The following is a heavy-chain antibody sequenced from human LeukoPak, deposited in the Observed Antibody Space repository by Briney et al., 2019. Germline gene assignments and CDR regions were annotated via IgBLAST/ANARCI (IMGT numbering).Heavy chain of an antibody. Sequence: GGSLRLSCAASGFTVSSNYMNWVRQAPGKGLEWVSVIYSGGSTYYADSVKDRFTISRDNSKNTLYLQMNSLRAEDTALYYCARDLRGVVGATSIVYWGQGTLVTVSS. CDR2: IYSGGST. V-gene: IGHV3-66*01. D-gene: IGHD1-26*01. CDR3: ARDLRGVVGATSIVY. CDR1: GFTVSSNY. J-gene: IGHJ4*02.